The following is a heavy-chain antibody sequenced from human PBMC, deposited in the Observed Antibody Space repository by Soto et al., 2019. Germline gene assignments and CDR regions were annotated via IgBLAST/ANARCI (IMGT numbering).Heavy chain of an antibody. J-gene: IGHJ4*02. D-gene: IGHD1-26*01. Sequence: GSLRLSCAASGFTFSSYGMHWVRQAPGKGLECVAVISYDGSTYYADSVKGRFTISRDNSKNTLYLQMNSLRAEDTAVYYCAREGSPIVGATAIDYWGQGTLVTVSS. CDR1: GFTFSSYG. CDR2: ISYDGST. V-gene: IGHV3-30*03. CDR3: AREGSPIVGATAIDY.